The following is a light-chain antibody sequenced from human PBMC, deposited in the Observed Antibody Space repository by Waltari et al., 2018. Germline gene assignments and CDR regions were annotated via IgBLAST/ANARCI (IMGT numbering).Light chain of an antibody. CDR3: QQSYSTPLS. CDR1: QSISTY. J-gene: IGKJ4*01. CDR2: AAS. V-gene: IGKV1-39*01. Sequence: DIQMTQSPSSLSASVGDRVTITCRASQSISTYLNWYQQKPGKAPKLLIYAASSLQSGVPSRLSGSGSGTDFTLTISSLHPEEFATYYCQQSYSTPLSFGGGTKVEIK.